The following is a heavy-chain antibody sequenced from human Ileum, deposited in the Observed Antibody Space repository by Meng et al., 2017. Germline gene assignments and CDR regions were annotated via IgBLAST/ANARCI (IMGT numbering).Heavy chain of an antibody. Sequence: QVLPHGSGPGLVRPSETLSLTCKAFGGSGSRASYYWSWIRQPPGKGLEWIGLIHYSGSRNYNPSLKSRVTMSVDTSKNQVSLRLTSVTAADTAVYYYARFYGSGTFEVHDYWGQGTLVTVSS. CDR2: IHYSGSR. CDR3: ARFYGSGTFEVHDY. CDR1: GGSGSRASYY. V-gene: IGHV4-61*01. J-gene: IGHJ4*02. D-gene: IGHD3-10*01.